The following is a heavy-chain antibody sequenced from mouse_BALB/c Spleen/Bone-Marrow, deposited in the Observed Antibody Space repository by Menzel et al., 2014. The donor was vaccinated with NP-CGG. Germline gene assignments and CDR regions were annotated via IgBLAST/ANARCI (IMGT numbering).Heavy chain of an antibody. CDR1: GFSLTSYG. CDR3: AKHGGGYFVY. Sequence: VQVVESGPGLVAPSQSLSITCTISGFSLTSYGVHWVRQPPGKGLEWLTVIWNDGSTTYNSALKSRLTISKDNSKSQVFLKMNSLQTDDTGMYYCAKHGGGYFVYWGQGTSLIVSS. J-gene: IGHJ2*02. CDR2: IWNDGST. V-gene: IGHV2-6-1*01.